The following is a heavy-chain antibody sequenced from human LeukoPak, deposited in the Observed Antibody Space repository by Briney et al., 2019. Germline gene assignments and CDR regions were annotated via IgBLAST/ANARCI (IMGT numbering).Heavy chain of an antibody. D-gene: IGHD3-22*01. Sequence: KPSETLSLTCSVSGGSISSYYWSWIRQPAGKGLEWVGRIYTSGSTNFNPSLKRRVAMSVDTSKNQFSLMLSSVTAADTAVYYCARDRYYYDTSSYRFDYWGRGTLATVSS. CDR1: GGSISSYY. V-gene: IGHV4-4*07. CDR3: ARDRYYYDTSSYRFDY. J-gene: IGHJ4*02. CDR2: IYTSGST.